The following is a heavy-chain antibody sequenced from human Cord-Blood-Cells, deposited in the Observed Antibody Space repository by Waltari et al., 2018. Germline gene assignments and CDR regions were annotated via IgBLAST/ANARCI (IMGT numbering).Heavy chain of an antibody. V-gene: IGHV4-34*01. CDR1: GGSFSGYY. CDR2: INHSGST. J-gene: IGHJ5*02. D-gene: IGHD4-4*01. CDR3: ARGPNYSNYWFDP. Sequence: QVQLQQWGAGLLKPSETLSLTCAVYGGSFSGYYWSWIRQPPGKGLEWIGEINHSGSTNYNPSLKSRVTISVDTSKHQFSLKLSSVTAADTAVYYCARGPNYSNYWFDPWGQGTLFTVSS.